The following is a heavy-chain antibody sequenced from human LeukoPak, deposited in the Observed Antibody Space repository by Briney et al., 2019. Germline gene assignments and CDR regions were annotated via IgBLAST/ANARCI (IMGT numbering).Heavy chain of an antibody. CDR1: GFTFDDYA. CDR2: ISWDGGST. J-gene: IGHJ4*02. CDR3: ARVGGSYDFWSGYYSFDY. D-gene: IGHD3-3*01. Sequence: GGSLRLSCAASGFTFDDYAMHWVRQAPGKGLEWVSLISWDGGSTYYADSVKGRFTISRDNSKNSLYLQMNSLRAEDTAVYYCARVGGSYDFWSGYYSFDYWGQGTLVTVSS. V-gene: IGHV3-43D*03.